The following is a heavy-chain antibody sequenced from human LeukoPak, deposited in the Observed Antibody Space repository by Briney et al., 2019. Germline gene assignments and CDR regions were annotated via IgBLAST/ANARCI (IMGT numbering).Heavy chain of an antibody. V-gene: IGHV1-24*01. CDR3: ATLTIFGVVTPMDV. D-gene: IGHD3-3*01. CDR1: GYTLTELS. J-gene: IGHJ6*02. Sequence: ASVKVSRKVSGYTLTELSMHWVRQAPGKGLEWMGGFDPEDGETIYAQKFQGRVTMTEDTSTDTAYMELSSLRSEDTAVYYCATLTIFGVVTPMDVWGQGTTVTVSS. CDR2: FDPEDGET.